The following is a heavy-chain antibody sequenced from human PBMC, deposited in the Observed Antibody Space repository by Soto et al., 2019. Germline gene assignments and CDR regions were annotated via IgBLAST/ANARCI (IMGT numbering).Heavy chain of an antibody. CDR3: VQTTGWPGFDF. V-gene: IGHV3-53*01. D-gene: IGHD6-19*01. CDR1: GFTVSSKY. Sequence: EVQLVESGGGLIQPGGSLRLSCAASGFTVSSKYMTWVRQAPGKGLEWVSVIYGGGTTYYADSVKGRFTISRDNSKNALYLQMNSLRAEDTAVYYCVQTTGWPGFDFWCQGNLVSFSS. CDR2: IYGGGTT. J-gene: IGHJ4*02.